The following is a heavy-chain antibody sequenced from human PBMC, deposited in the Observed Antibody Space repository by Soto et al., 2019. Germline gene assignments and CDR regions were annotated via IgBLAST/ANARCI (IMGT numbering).Heavy chain of an antibody. V-gene: IGHV1-46*03. J-gene: IGHJ6*04. CDR3: ARDSSPLRFLEWFPPDV. CDR2: INPSGGST. D-gene: IGHD3-3*01. Sequence: ASVKVSCKASGYTFTSYYMHWVRQAPGQGLEWMGIINPSGGSTSYAQKFQGRVTMTRDTSTSTVYMELSSLRSEDTAVYYCARDSSPLRFLEWFPPDVWGKGTTVTVSS. CDR1: GYTFTSYY.